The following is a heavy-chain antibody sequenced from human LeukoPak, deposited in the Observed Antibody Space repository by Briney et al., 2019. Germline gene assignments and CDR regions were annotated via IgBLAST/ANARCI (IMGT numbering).Heavy chain of an antibody. J-gene: IGHJ4*02. V-gene: IGHV4-34*01. CDR2: IYHSGST. D-gene: IGHD2-2*01. Sequence: SETLSLTCAVYGGSFSGYYWSWIRQPPGKGLEWIGTIYHSGSTYYNPSLKSRVTISVDTSKNQFSLKLTSVTAADTAVYYCARVGGYCSSTICYRYYFDYWGQGTLVTVSS. CDR3: ARVGGYCSSTICYRYYFDY. CDR1: GGSFSGYY.